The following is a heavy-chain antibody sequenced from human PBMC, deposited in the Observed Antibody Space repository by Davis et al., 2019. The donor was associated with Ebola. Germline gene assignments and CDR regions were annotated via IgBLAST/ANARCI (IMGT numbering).Heavy chain of an antibody. CDR3: AKVEGDIVVVIAQAFDI. Sequence: GESLKISCAASGFTFSSYAMSWVRQAPGKGLEWVSAISGSGGSTYYADSVKGRFTISRGNSKNTLYLQMNSLRAEDTAVYYCAKVEGDIVVVIAQAFDIWGQGTMVTVSS. CDR2: ISGSGGST. CDR1: GFTFSSYA. J-gene: IGHJ3*02. D-gene: IGHD2-21*01. V-gene: IGHV3-23*01.